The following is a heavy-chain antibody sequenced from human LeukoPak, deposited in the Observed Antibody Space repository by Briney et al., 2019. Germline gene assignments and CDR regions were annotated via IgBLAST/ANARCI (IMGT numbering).Heavy chain of an antibody. D-gene: IGHD5-24*01. J-gene: IGHJ4*02. CDR3: ARIGPARDGSNSFDY. CDR1: GLTFSSYD. Sequence: GGSLRLSCAASGLTFSSYDMTRVRQVPGKGLEYVSSISAPGTYIFSAASVKGRFTISRDNAANTLFLQMNSLRVEDTAVYYCARIGPARDGSNSFDYWGQGTLVTVSS. V-gene: IGHV3-21*01. CDR2: ISAPGTYI.